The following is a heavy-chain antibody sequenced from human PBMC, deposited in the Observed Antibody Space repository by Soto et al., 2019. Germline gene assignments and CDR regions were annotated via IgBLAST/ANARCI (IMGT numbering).Heavy chain of an antibody. CDR3: AGVPDSSGYYYYYYGMDV. CDR1: GGTFSSYA. CDR2: IIPIFGTA. D-gene: IGHD3-22*01. V-gene: IGHV1-69*13. Sequence: SVKVSCKASGGTFSSYAISWVRQAPGQGLEWMGGIIPIFGTANYAQKFQGRVTITADESTSTAYMELSSLRSEDTAVYYCAGVPDSSGYYYYYYGMDVWGQGTTVTVSS. J-gene: IGHJ6*02.